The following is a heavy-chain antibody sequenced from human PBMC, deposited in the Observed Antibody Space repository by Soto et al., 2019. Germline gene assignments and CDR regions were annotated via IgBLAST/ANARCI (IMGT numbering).Heavy chain of an antibody. CDR3: AVAAVREILTEQSSGMAV. D-gene: IGHD3-10*01. CDR2: IMPTVDSA. V-gene: IGHV1-69*01. Sequence: QVQLVQSGAEVHNPGSSVKVSCKASGGTLSDYAVSWVRQARGQGLEWMGGIMPTVDSANYAQKFQGRLTITADESTSTANMELSSLTSDDTAIYYSAVAAVREILTEQSSGMAVWGQGTTVTVS. J-gene: IGHJ6*02. CDR1: GGTLSDYA.